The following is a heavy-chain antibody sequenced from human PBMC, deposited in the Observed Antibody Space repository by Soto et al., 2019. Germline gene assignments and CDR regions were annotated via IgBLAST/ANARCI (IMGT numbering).Heavy chain of an antibody. D-gene: IGHD3-10*01. CDR2: INPNSGGT. V-gene: IGHV1-2*04. CDR1: GYTFTVYY. Sequence: ASVKVSCKASGYTFTVYYMHCVLQSPVQWLEWMGCINPNSGGTNYAQKFQGWVTMTRDTSISTAYMELSRLRSDDTAVYYCARGYGSGSPDLTNYYYYGMDVWGQGTTVTVSS. J-gene: IGHJ6*02. CDR3: ARGYGSGSPDLTNYYYYGMDV.